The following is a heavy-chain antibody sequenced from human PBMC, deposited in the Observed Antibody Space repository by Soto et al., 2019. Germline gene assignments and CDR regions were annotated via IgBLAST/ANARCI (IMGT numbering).Heavy chain of an antibody. CDR2: ISYDGSNK. Sequence: GGSLRLSCAASGFTFSSYAMHWVRQAPGKGLEWVAVISYDGSNKYYADSVKGRFTISRDNSKNTLYLQMNSLRAEDTAVYYCARDRELPTATYYYYGMDVWGQGTTVTSP. CDR3: ARDRELPTATYYYYGMDV. CDR1: GFTFSSYA. V-gene: IGHV3-30-3*01. J-gene: IGHJ6*02. D-gene: IGHD2-15*01.